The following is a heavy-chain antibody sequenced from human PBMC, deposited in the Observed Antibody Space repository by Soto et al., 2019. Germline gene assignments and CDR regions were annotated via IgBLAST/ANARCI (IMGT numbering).Heavy chain of an antibody. V-gene: IGHV3-66*01. CDR3: ARDVGV. J-gene: IGHJ6*04. CDR2: XXXXXXX. D-gene: IGHD3-10*01. Sequence: EVQLVESGGGLVQPGGSLRLSCAASGFTVSNNYMSWVRQAPGKGLXXXXXXXXXXXXXXXDSXKGRFTISRDNSKNTXXXXXXXXXXXXXXXYYCARDVGVWGRGTTVTVSS. CDR1: GFTVSNNY.